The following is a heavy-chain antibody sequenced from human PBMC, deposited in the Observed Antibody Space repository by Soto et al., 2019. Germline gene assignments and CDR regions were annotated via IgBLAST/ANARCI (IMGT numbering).Heavy chain of an antibody. Sequence: QLQLQESGSGLVKPSQTLSLPCAVSGGSISSGGYSWSWIRQPPGKGLEWIGYIYHSGSTYYNPSLNSRVTISVDRSKNQFSLKLSSVTAADTAVYYGAGGPGVARNYWGQGTLVTVSS. CDR2: IYHSGST. CDR3: AGGPGVARNY. D-gene: IGHD1-26*01. CDR1: GGSISSGGYS. V-gene: IGHV4-30-2*01. J-gene: IGHJ4*02.